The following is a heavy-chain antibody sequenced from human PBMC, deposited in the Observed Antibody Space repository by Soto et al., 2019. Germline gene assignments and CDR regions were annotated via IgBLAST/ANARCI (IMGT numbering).Heavy chain of an antibody. CDR1: GFTFSNAW. V-gene: IGHV3-15*01. D-gene: IGHD6-6*01. CDR2: IKSKTDGGTT. J-gene: IGHJ4*02. CDR3: TTGSTSTKNY. Sequence: PGGSLRLSCAASGFTFSNAWLSWVRQAPGKGLEWVGRIKSKTDGGTTDYTAPVKGRLTISRDDSKNTLYLQMNSLKIEDTAVYYCTTGSTSTKNYWGQGTLVTVS.